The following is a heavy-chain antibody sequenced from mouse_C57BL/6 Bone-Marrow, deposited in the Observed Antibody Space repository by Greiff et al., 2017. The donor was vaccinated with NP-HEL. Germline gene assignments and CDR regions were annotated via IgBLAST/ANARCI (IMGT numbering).Heavy chain of an antibody. CDR3: ARRTFHYYGSSYWYFDV. V-gene: IGHV1-64*01. D-gene: IGHD1-1*01. Sequence: PGQGLEWIGMIHPNSGSTNYNEKFKSKATLPVDKSSSTAYMQLSSLTSEDSAVYYCARRTFHYYGSSYWYFDVWGTGTTVTVSS. CDR2: IHPNSGST. J-gene: IGHJ1*03.